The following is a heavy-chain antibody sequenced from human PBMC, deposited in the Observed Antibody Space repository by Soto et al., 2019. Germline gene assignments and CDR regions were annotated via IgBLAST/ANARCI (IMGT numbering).Heavy chain of an antibody. J-gene: IGHJ5*02. V-gene: IGHV3-74*01. CDR3: ARSDWFDP. CDR1: GFTFSGHW. CDR2: SKSDGRST. Sequence: GGSLRLSCAASGFTFSGHWMHWVRQAPGKGLVWVSRSKSDGRSTSYADSVKGRFTVSSDNAKNTLYLQMNSLRAEDTAVYYCARSDWFDPWGQGTRVTVSS.